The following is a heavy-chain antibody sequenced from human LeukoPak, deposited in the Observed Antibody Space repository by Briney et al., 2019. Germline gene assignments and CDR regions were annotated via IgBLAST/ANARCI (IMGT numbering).Heavy chain of an antibody. Sequence: PSETLSLTCAVYGGSFSSYYWTWIRQPPGKGLEWIGEINHSGSTNYNPSLKSRVTISVDTSKNQFSLKLSSVTAADTAVYYCARHLSGVTGYTYGRGIDYWGQGTLVTVSS. CDR1: GGSFSSYY. CDR2: INHSGST. J-gene: IGHJ4*02. D-gene: IGHD5-18*01. CDR3: ARHLSGVTGYTYGRGIDY. V-gene: IGHV4-34*01.